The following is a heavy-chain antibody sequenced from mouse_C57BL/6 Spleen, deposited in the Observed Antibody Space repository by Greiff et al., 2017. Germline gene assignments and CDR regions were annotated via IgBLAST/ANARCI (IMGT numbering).Heavy chain of an antibody. CDR3: ARHEGSSYYFDD. Sequence: EVKLVESGEGLVKPGGSLKLSCAASGFTFSSYAMSWVRQTPEKRLEWVAYISSGGDYIYYADTVKGRFTISRDNARNTLYLQMSSLKSEDTAMYYCARHEGSSYYFDDWGQGTTRTVSS. V-gene: IGHV5S21*01. CDR1: GFTFSSYA. CDR2: ISSGGDYI. D-gene: IGHD1-1*01. J-gene: IGHJ2*01.